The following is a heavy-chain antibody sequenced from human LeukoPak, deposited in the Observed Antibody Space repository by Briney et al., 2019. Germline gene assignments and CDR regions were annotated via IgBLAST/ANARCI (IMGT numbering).Heavy chain of an antibody. D-gene: IGHD1-14*01. CDR2: ISSSSSYI. Sequence: GGSLRLSCAASGFTFSSYSMNWLRQAPGKGLEWVSSISSSSSYIYYADSVKGRFTISRDNAKNSLYLQMNSLRAEDTAVYYCARVGIPRSPAPYYFDYWRQGTLVTVSS. CDR3: ARVGIPRSPAPYYFDY. J-gene: IGHJ4*02. CDR1: GFTFSSYS. V-gene: IGHV3-21*01.